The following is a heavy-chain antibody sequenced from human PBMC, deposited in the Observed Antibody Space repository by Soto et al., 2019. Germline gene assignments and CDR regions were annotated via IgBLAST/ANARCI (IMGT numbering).Heavy chain of an antibody. J-gene: IGHJ6*02. V-gene: IGHV1-18*01. CDR2: ISAYNGNT. D-gene: IGHD6-19*01. CDR1: GYTFTSYG. Sequence: GASVKVSCKASGYTFTSYGISWVRQAPGQGLEWMGWISAYNGNTNYAQKLQGRVTMTTDTSTSTAYMELRSLRSDDTAVYYCARDWVAGYYYYGMDVWGQGTTVTVSS. CDR3: ARDWVAGYYYYGMDV.